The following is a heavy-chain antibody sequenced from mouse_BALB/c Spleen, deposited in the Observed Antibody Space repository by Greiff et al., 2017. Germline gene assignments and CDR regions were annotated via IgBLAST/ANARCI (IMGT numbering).Heavy chain of an antibody. CDR1: GFNIKDYY. V-gene: IGHV14-4*02. CDR2: IDPENGDT. Sequence: VTLKECGAELVRSGASVKLSCTASGFNIKDYYMHWVKQRPEQGLEWIGWIDPENGDTEYAPKFQGKATMTADTSSNTAYLQLSSLTSEDTAVYYCNEVRRYYAMDYWGQGTSVTVSS. D-gene: IGHD2-14*01. J-gene: IGHJ4*01. CDR3: NEVRRYYAMDY.